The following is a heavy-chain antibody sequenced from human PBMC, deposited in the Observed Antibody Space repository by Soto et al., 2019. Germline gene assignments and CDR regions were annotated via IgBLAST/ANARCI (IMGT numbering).Heavy chain of an antibody. CDR2: ISYDGSNK. V-gene: IGHV3-30*18. CDR1: GFTFSNYG. J-gene: IGHJ4*02. Sequence: QLVESGGGVVHPGRSLRLSCAAFGFTFSNYGMHWVRQAPGMGLEWVAVISYDGSNKHYADSVKGRFAISRDNSKNTLYLQMNSLRGEDTAVYYCAKGQHCSGGSCYFNPSDYWGQGTLVTVS. CDR3: AKGQHCSGGSCYFNPSDY. D-gene: IGHD2-15*01.